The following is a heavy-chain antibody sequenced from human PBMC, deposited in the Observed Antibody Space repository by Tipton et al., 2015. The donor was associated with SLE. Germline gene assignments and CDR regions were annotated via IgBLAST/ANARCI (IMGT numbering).Heavy chain of an antibody. Sequence: TLSLTCTVSGGSISSSNYYWGWIRQPPGKGLEWIGSIYYSGTTYYNPSLKSRVAMSADTSKNHFSLRLTSVTAADTAVYYCARESDMTTSLDYWGQGTLVTVSS. V-gene: IGHV4-39*07. D-gene: IGHD4-11*01. CDR1: GGSISSSNYY. CDR2: IYYSGTT. CDR3: ARESDMTTSLDY. J-gene: IGHJ4*02.